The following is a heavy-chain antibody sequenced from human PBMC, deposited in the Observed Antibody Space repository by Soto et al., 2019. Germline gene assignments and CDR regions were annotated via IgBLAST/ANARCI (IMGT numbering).Heavy chain of an antibody. Sequence: PGGSLRLSCAASGFTFDDYTMHWVRQAPGKGLEWVSLISWDGGSTYYADSVKGRFTISRDNSKNSLYLQMNSLRTEDTALYYCAKDLSATTSYYYYGMDVWGQGTTVTVSS. D-gene: IGHD2-15*01. CDR1: GFTFDDYT. CDR2: ISWDGGST. CDR3: AKDLSATTSYYYYGMDV. J-gene: IGHJ6*02. V-gene: IGHV3-43*01.